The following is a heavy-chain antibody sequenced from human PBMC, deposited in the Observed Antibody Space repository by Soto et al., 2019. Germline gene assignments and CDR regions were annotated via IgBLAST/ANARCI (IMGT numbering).Heavy chain of an antibody. Sequence: GVSVKVSCKVSGYTLTELSMHWVRQAPGKGLEWMGGFDPEDGETIYAQKFQGRVTMTEDTSTDTAYMELSSLRSEDTALYYCSTALRDQHSYSAQRSLVPVSS. CDR1: GYTLTELS. CDR2: FDPEDGET. CDR3: STALRDQHSY. J-gene: IGHJ4*02. V-gene: IGHV1-24*01.